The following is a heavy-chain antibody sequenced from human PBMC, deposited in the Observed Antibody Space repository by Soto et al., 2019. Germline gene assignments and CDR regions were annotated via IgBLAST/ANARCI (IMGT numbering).Heavy chain of an antibody. CDR1: GHLFNNHW. CDR2: IFTRDSET. D-gene: IGHD3-10*01. CDR3: ARGYFDSGHGYDL. Sequence: PGASRTLSGKVPGHLFNNHWIGWVRQTPGKGLEWMGLIFTRDSETKTSPSFQGHVSFSVDNSINTVYLQWTSLKTTDTGIYFCARGYFDSGHGYDLWGQGTLVTVSS. J-gene: IGHJ5*02. V-gene: IGHV5-51*01.